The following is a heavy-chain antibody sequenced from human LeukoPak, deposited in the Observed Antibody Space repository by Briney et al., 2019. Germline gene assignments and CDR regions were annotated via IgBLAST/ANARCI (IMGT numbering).Heavy chain of an antibody. CDR1: GYTFTSYG. CDR3: ARDRDSFGYYRF. CDR2: ISTYSGNT. Sequence: ASVKVSCKASGYTFTSYGISWVRQPPGQGLEWMGWISTYSGNTNYAQKFRGRVTMTTDTSTSTTYMELRSLRSDDTAMYYCARDRDSFGYYRFWGQGTLVTVSS. J-gene: IGHJ4*02. V-gene: IGHV1-18*01. D-gene: IGHD3-22*01.